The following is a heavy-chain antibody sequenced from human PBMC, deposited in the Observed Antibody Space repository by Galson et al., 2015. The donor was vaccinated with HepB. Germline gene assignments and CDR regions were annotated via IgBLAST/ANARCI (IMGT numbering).Heavy chain of an antibody. V-gene: IGHV3-66*01. CDR3: AVSGTPGGFDF. CDR1: GFTVSGTY. CDR2: IESGDKK. J-gene: IGHJ3*01. Sequence: SLRLSCAASGFTVSGTYMIWVRQAPGKGLECVSLIESGDKKYYIDSVKGRFTISRDNSLNTMSLQLNSLRAEDSGVYYCAVSGTPGGFDFWGRGTMVTVSS. D-gene: IGHD1-14*01.